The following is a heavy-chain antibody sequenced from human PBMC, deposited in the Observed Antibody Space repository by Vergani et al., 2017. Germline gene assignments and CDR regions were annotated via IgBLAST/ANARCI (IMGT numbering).Heavy chain of an antibody. J-gene: IGHJ4*02. V-gene: IGHV5-51*03. CDR2: FYPGNSDT. D-gene: IGHD3-22*01. CDR3: ARLXGRDSSGSKYFDY. CDR1: GCIFTNYW. Sequence: EVQLVQSGTEVKKPGESLTLSCKTSGCIFTNYWIGWVRQMPGRGLEWLGMFYPGNSDTRYSPSFQGQVTISVEKSISTAYLQRRSLRASDSAMYYCARLXGRDSSGSKYFDYWGQGTLVTVSS.